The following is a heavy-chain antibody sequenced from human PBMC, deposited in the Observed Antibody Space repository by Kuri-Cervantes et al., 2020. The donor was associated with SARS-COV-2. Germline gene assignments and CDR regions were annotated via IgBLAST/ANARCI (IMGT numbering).Heavy chain of an antibody. CDR3: VKGSAASRPYYFDS. V-gene: IGHV3-21*04. J-gene: IGHJ4*02. D-gene: IGHD3-10*01. Sequence: GESLKISCAASGFTVSSNYMSWVRQAPGKGLEWVSSISSSSSYIYYADSVKGRFTISRDNSKTTLFLQMNSLRAEDTAVYHCVKGSAASRPYYFDSWGQGTLVTVSS. CDR2: ISSSSSYI. CDR1: GFTVSSNY.